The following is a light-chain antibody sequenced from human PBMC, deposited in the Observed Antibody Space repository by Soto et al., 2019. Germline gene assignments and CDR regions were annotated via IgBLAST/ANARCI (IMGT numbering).Light chain of an antibody. Sequence: QSVLAQPASVSGSPGQSITISCTGTSSDVGGYNLVSWYQQPPGKAPKLMIYEGSKRPSGVSNRFSGSKSGNTASLTISGLQAEDEADYYCCAYAGRSPYVFGTGTKVTVL. CDR3: CAYAGRSPYV. J-gene: IGLJ1*01. CDR2: EGS. V-gene: IGLV2-23*01. CDR1: SSDVGGYNL.